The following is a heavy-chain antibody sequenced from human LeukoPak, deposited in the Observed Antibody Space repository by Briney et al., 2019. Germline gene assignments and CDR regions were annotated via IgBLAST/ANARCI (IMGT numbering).Heavy chain of an antibody. Sequence: GGSLRLSCAASGFTFSSYGMHWVRQAPGKGLEWVAFIRSDGSIKYNADSVKGRFTISRDISKNTLYLQMNSLRAEDTSVYYCAKDHPEPYFVYWGQGTLVTVSS. V-gene: IGHV3-30*02. CDR3: AKDHPEPYFVY. J-gene: IGHJ4*02. CDR1: GFTFSSYG. CDR2: IRSDGSIK.